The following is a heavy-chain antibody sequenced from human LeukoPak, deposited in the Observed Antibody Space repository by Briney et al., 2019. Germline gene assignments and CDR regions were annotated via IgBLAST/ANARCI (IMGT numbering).Heavy chain of an antibody. Sequence: PGGSLRLSCAASGFTFTNYWMSWVRQTPGKGLEWVANINQDGSEKFYVDSATGRFTISRDNTKNSLYLQMNSLRAEDTAVYYCTKVRDYDGYFDYWGQGTLVTVSS. CDR3: TKVRDYDGYFDY. D-gene: IGHD3-22*01. V-gene: IGHV3-7*01. CDR2: INQDGSEK. CDR1: GFTFTNYW. J-gene: IGHJ4*02.